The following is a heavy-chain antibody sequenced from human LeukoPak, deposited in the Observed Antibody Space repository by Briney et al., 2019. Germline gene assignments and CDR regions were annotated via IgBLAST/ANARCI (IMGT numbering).Heavy chain of an antibody. CDR2: ITGSGTNR. J-gene: IGHJ4*02. CDR1: GFTFSNYA. CDR3: VIWGEYDVLTGYYVPDY. D-gene: IGHD3-9*01. Sequence: GGSLRLSCVASGFTFSNYAMSWVRQAPGKGLEWVSAITGSGTNRYYADSLKGRFTTSRDNSKNTVFLQMNSLRHEDTAIYYCVIWGEYDVLTGYYVPDYWGQGTLVTVAS. V-gene: IGHV3-23*01.